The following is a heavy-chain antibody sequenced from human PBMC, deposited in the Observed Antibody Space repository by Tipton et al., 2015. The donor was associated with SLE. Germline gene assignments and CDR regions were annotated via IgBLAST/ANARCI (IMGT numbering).Heavy chain of an antibody. CDR3: ARGGATLTAIPFDY. CDR2: INHSGSS. J-gene: IGHJ4*02. V-gene: IGHV4-59*12. CDR1: GGSISSYY. D-gene: IGHD2-21*02. Sequence: TLSLTCTVSGGSISSYYWSWIRQPPGKGLEWIGYINHSGSSNYNPSLESRVTISIDTSNNHFSLRLSSVTAADTAVYYCARGGATLTAIPFDYWGQGTLVTVSS.